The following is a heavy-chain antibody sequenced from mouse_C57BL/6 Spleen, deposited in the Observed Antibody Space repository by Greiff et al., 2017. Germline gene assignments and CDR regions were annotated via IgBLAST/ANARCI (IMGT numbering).Heavy chain of an antibody. J-gene: IGHJ2*01. Sequence: DVKLVESGEGLVKPGGFLKLSCAASGFTFSSYAMSWVRQTPEKRLEWVAYISGGGDYIYYADTVKGRFTISRDNARNTLYLQMSSLKSEDTAMYYGTRVYDYDRVCYFDYWGQGTTLTVSS. CDR3: TRVYDYDRVCYFDY. CDR2: ISGGGDYI. V-gene: IGHV5-9-1*02. D-gene: IGHD2-4*01. CDR1: GFTFSSYA.